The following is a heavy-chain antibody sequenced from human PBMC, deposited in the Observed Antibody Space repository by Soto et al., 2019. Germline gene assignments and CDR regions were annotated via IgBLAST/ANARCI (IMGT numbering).Heavy chain of an antibody. CDR3: ARGGIVVVVAAPDAFDI. CDR2: IIPIFGTA. Sequence: ASVKVSCKASGGTFSSYAISWVRQAPGQGLEWMGGIIPIFGTANYAQKFQGRVTITADESTSTAYMELSSLRSEDAAVYYCARGGIVVVVAAPDAFDIWGQGTMVPSPQ. CDR1: GGTFSSYA. J-gene: IGHJ3*02. V-gene: IGHV1-69*13. D-gene: IGHD2-15*01.